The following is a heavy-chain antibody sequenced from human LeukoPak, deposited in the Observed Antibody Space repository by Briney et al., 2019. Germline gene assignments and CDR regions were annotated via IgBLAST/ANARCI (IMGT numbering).Heavy chain of an antibody. CDR1: GDSVSSNTVA. J-gene: IGHJ4*02. CDR2: TYYRSKWFN. CDR3: VREQRLGHLDY. D-gene: IGHD3-22*01. Sequence: SQTLSLTCAISGDSVSSNTVAWNWIRQSPSRGLEWLGRTYYRSKWFNEYAVSVKSRITINPDTSKNQFSLQLNSATPEDTAVYYCVREQRLGHLDYWGQETLITVSS. V-gene: IGHV6-1*01.